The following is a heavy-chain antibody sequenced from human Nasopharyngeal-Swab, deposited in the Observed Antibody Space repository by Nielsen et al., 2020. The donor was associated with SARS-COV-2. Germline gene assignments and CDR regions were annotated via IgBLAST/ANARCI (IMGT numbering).Heavy chain of an antibody. J-gene: IGHJ6*02. CDR1: GYTLTSYG. CDR2: ISAYNGNT. V-gene: IGHV1-18*01. D-gene: IGHD5-18*01. CDR3: ARDPPTTHTAKGGTYYYYGMDV. Sequence: ASVKVSCKASGYTLTSYGISWVRQAPGQGLEWMGWISAYNGNTNYAQKLQGRVTMTTGTSTSTAYMELRSLRSDDTAVYYCARDPPTTHTAKGGTYYYYGMDVWGQGTTVTVSS.